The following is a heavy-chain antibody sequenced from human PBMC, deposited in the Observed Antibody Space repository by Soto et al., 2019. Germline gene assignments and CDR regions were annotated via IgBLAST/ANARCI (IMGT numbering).Heavy chain of an antibody. V-gene: IGHV4-39*01. CDR1: GGSISSSSYY. Sequence: PSETLSLTCTVSGGSISSSSYYWGWIRQPPGKGLEWIGSIYYSGSTYYNPSLKSRVTISVDTSKNQFSLKLSSVTAADTAVYYCARQVGCSSTSCYATLYYYYGMDVWGQGTKVTVSS. CDR3: ARQVGCSSTSCYATLYYYYGMDV. J-gene: IGHJ6*02. CDR2: IYYSGST. D-gene: IGHD2-2*01.